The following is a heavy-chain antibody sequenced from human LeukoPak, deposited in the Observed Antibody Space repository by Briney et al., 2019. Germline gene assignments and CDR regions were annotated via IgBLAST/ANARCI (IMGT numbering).Heavy chain of an antibody. J-gene: IGHJ4*02. CDR1: GFTFSSYG. V-gene: IGHV3-30*18. CDR3: AKPLTTVTKYTFDY. Sequence: PGGSLRLSCAASGFTFSSYGMHWVRQAPGKGLEWVAFISYDGSENYYADSVKGRFTISRDNSKNTVFLEVSSLRVEDTAVYNCAKPLTTVTKYTFDYWGQGTLVTVSS. CDR2: ISYDGSEN. D-gene: IGHD4-17*01.